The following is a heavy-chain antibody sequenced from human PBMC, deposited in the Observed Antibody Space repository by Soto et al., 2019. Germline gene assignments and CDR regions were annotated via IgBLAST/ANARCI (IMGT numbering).Heavy chain of an antibody. J-gene: IGHJ4*02. CDR2: LSYDGDKE. D-gene: IGHD6-19*01. CDR3: GKDLMGEQWLGVMHY. CDR1: GFSCSDYG. V-gene: IGHV3-30*18. Sequence: QVQLEESGGNVVQPGRSLRLSCAASGFSCSDYGMHLVRQAPGKGLESVALLSYDGDKEYYADSVKGRFTISRDNFKNTVFLQMNSLRPEDTAVYYCGKDLMGEQWLGVMHYWGQGTLVTVSS.